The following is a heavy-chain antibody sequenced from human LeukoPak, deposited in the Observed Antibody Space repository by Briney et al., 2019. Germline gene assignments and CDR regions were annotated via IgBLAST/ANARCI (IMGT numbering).Heavy chain of an antibody. D-gene: IGHD3-22*01. J-gene: IGHJ4*02. CDR3: ARAGPTYYYDSSGYYSDY. CDR1: GGSISSGDYY. V-gene: IGHV4-30-4*08. CDR2: IYYSGST. Sequence: SSETLSLXCTVSGGSISSGDYYWSWIRQPPGKGLEWIGYIYYSGSTYYNPSLKSRVTISVDTSKNPFSLKLSSVAAADTAVYYCARAGPTYYYDSSGYYSDYWGQGTLVTVSS.